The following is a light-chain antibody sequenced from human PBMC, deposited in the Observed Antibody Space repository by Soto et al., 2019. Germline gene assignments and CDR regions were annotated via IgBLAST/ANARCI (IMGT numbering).Light chain of an antibody. V-gene: IGKV3-20*01. CDR3: QQYSDSPPT. Sequence: ELVLTQSPGTLSFSPGERATPSCRASQKISSRYLAWYLQKPGQAPRFLIYGASSRATGIPDRFSGSGSGTDFNFTIGRLEPEDFAMYYCQQYSDSPPTFGQGTKVDIK. J-gene: IGKJ1*01. CDR1: QKISSRY. CDR2: GAS.